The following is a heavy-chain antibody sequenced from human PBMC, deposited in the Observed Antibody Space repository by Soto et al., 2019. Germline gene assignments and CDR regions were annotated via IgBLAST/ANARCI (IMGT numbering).Heavy chain of an antibody. J-gene: IGHJ6*02. V-gene: IGHV4-59*02. CDR3: ARYSSSTPLYGMDV. Sequence: PVTMGLTCTVAEGSGVSYDWNWILQNPGKGLEWLGYIYYSGSTNYNPSLKSRVSISVDTSKNQFSLKLTSVTAADTAVYYCARYSSSTPLYGMDVWGPGTTVTVSS. CDR1: EGSGVSYD. CDR2: IYYSGST. D-gene: IGHD6-6*01.